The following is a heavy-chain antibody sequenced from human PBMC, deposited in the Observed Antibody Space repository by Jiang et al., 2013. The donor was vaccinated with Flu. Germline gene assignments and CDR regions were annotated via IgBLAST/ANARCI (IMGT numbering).Heavy chain of an antibody. CDR2: ISYDGSNK. V-gene: IGHV3-30-3*01. CDR1: GFTFSSYA. Sequence: VQLLESGGGVVQPGRSLRLSCAASGFTFSSYAMHWVRQAPGKGLEWVAVISYDGSNKYYADSVKGRFTISRDNSKNTLYLQMNSLRAEDTAVYYCARDRRIQLWFWTFDYWGQGTLVTVSS. D-gene: IGHD5-18*01. J-gene: IGHJ4*02. CDR3: ARDRRIQLWFWTFDY.